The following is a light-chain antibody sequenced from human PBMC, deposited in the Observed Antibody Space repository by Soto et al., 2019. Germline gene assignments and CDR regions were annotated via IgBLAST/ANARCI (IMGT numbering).Light chain of an antibody. CDR2: AAS. V-gene: IGKV1-8*01. J-gene: IGKJ1*01. CDR1: QGISSY. CDR3: QQYYSYLRT. Sequence: AIRMTQSPSSLSASTRDRVTITCRASQGISSYLAWYQQKTGKAPKLLIYAASTLQSGVPSRFSGSGSGTDFTLTISWLQSEDFATYYCQQYYSYLRTFGQGTKGDIK.